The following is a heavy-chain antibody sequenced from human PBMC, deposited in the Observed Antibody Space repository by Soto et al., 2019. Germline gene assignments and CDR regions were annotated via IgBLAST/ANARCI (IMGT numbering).Heavy chain of an antibody. CDR2: IYYSGST. CDR3: AREPRYYYDRSGNPDD. CDR1: GGSISSGDYY. J-gene: IGHJ4*02. D-gene: IGHD3-22*01. Sequence: SETLSLTCTVSGGSISSGDYYWSWIRQAPGKGREWIGYIYYSGSTYCNPSLKSRFTISVDTSKNQFSLKLSSVTAADTAVYYCAREPRYYYDRSGNPDDWGQGTLVTVSS. V-gene: IGHV4-30-4*01.